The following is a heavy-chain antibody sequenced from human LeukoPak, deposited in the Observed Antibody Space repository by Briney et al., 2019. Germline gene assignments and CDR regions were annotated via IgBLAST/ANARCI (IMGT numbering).Heavy chain of an antibody. CDR2: IFYSGST. CDR3: ARALTTTGSDY. CDR1: GASFGSGGYY. D-gene: IGHD2-15*01. J-gene: IGHJ4*02. V-gene: IGHV4-31*03. Sequence: SETLSLTCTVSGASFGSGGYYWSWIRQHPGKGLEWIRCIFYSGSTFYNPSLKSRATISVDTSKNQFSLKLSSVTAADTAVYYCARALTTTGSDYWGQGTLVTVYS.